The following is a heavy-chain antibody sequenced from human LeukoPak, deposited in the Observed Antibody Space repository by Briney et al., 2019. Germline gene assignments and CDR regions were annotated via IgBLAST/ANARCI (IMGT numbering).Heavy chain of an antibody. J-gene: IGHJ3*02. D-gene: IGHD2-2*01. V-gene: IGHV3-20*04. CDR3: ARTIRYCSSTSCYFAAFDI. Sequence: PGGSLRLSCAASGFTFDDYGMSWVRQAPGKGLEWVSGINWNGGSTGYADSVKGRFTISRDNAKNSLYLQMNSLRAEDTALYYCARTIRYCSSTSCYFAAFDIWGQGTMVTVSS. CDR1: GFTFDDYG. CDR2: INWNGGST.